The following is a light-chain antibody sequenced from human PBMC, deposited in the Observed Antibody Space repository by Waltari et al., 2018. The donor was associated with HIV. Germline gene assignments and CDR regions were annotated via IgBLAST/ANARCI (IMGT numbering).Light chain of an antibody. V-gene: IGLV2-18*02. CDR3: SSYTTSNTFF. CDR2: EVS. J-gene: IGLJ1*01. Sequence: QPALTQPPSLSGSPGPSVPISCSGTSRAVGFFTRLSWYHPPPGTAPKLISYEVSNRPSGVPDRFAGSKCGNTASLTISGLQAEDEAVYHCSSYTTSNTFFFGTGTLVTVL. CDR1: SRAVGFFTR.